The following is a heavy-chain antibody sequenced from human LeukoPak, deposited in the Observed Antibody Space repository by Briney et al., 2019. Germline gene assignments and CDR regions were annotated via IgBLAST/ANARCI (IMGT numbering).Heavy chain of an antibody. CDR3: ARGSWLGTTGAFDI. Sequence: ASVRVSCKASGYTFAGYYIHWIRQAPGQELEGVAWINPNRLCTNLAQKFQGRVTMTRDTSISTAYMELTNLSSDDTALYYCARGSWLGTTGAFDIWGQGTMVIVSS. CDR1: GYTFAGYY. J-gene: IGHJ3*02. CDR2: INPNRLCT. V-gene: IGHV1-2*02. D-gene: IGHD1-1*01.